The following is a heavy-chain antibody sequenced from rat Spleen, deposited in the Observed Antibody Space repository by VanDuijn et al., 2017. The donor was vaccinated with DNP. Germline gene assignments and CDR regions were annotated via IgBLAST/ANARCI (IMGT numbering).Heavy chain of an antibody. CDR1: GYSITSSYR. Sequence: EVQLQESGPGLVKPSQSLSLTCSVTGYSITSSYRWNWIRKFPGNKLEWMGYINSAGSTNYNPSLKSRISITRDTSKNQFFLQVNSVTTEDTATYYCARLVSNSGGYWGQGVMVTVSS. J-gene: IGHJ2*01. V-gene: IGHV3-3*01. CDR2: INSAGST. CDR3: ARLVSNSGGY. D-gene: IGHD4-3*01.